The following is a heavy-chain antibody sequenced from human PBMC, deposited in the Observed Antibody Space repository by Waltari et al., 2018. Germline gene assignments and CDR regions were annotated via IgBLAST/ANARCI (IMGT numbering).Heavy chain of an antibody. CDR3: VTRIKTVVQGVIVIEGPPPNWFDP. D-gene: IGHD3-10*01. Sequence: QVQLVQSESDVRKPGASVKVSCKVSGYTLTKLSIHWLRQTPGQGLEWMGEFGTGAGETTNARKFQGRVTMTEDTERETAYMELSTLRSEDTAVYYCVTRIKTVVQGVIVIEGPPPNWFDPWGPGTQVTVSS. CDR2: FGTGAGET. V-gene: IGHV1-24*01. J-gene: IGHJ5*02. CDR1: GYTLTKLS.